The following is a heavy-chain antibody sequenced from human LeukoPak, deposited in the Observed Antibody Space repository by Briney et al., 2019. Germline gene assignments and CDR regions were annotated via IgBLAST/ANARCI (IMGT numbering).Heavy chain of an antibody. V-gene: IGHV3-30-3*01. CDR1: GFTFSNYA. J-gene: IGHJ3*02. D-gene: IGHD4-23*01. Sequence: GGSLRLSCAASGFTFSNYALHWVRQAPGKGLEWVTLISSDGDNEYYADSEKGRFTISRDNSKNTLYLQVNSLGPDDTAVYYCARVSGVGGNTLGAFDIWGQGTMVTVSS. CDR2: ISSDGDNE. CDR3: ARVSGVGGNTLGAFDI.